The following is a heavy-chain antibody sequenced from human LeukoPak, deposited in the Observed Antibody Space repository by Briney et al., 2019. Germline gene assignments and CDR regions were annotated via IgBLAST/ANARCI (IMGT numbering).Heavy chain of an antibody. CDR2: INPNSGGT. J-gene: IGHJ4*02. Sequence: ASVTVSCTSSGYTXTGYYLHWVRQAPGQGLEWMGWINPNSGGTDYAQKFQGRVTMTRDTSISTAYMELSRLRSDDTAVYYCTLIAAAAGVDYWGQGTLVTVSS. CDR3: TLIAAAAGVDY. V-gene: IGHV1-2*02. CDR1: GYTXTGYY. D-gene: IGHD6-25*01.